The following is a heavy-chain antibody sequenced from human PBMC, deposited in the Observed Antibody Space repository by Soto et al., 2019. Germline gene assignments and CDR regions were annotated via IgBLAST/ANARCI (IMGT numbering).Heavy chain of an antibody. Sequence: XSVKHAWEASGGTCSSWAISWVRQAPGQGLEWMGGIIPIFGTANYSQKFQGRVTITADESTSTAYMELSSLRSEDTVVYYCARGYYDSRLTPEYFQHSGQGTLVTVSS. J-gene: IGHJ1*01. CDR2: IIPIFGTA. CDR1: GGTCSSWA. D-gene: IGHD3-22*01. CDR3: ARGYYDSRLTPEYFQH. V-gene: IGHV1-69*01.